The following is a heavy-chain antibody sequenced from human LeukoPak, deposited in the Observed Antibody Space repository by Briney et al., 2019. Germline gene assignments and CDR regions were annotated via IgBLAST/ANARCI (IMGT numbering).Heavy chain of an antibody. J-gene: IGHJ4*02. D-gene: IGHD3-10*01. V-gene: IGHV1-2*02. CDR1: GYPFSGYY. Sequence: ASVEVSCKASGYPFSGYYIHWVRQGPGQGLEWLGWINPETGATKYAQRFEGRVTLTRDTSVTTVHMELSGLRSDDSAVYYCARENLNYYGSGSYLYWGQGSQVTVSS. CDR3: ARENLNYYGSGSYLY. CDR2: INPETGAT.